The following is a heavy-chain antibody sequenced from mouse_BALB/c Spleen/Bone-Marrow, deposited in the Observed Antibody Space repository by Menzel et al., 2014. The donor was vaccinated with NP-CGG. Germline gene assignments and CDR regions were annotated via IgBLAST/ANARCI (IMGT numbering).Heavy chain of an antibody. V-gene: IGHV2-9*02. CDR3: AREGRGYYGSSGAAMDY. Sequence: QVQLKQSGPGLVAPSQSLSISCTVSGFSLTSYGVHWVRQPPGQGLEWLGVIWAGGSTNYNSALMSRLSINKDNSKSQVFFKMNSLRTDDTAMYYCAREGRGYYGSSGAAMDYWGQGTTVTVSS. J-gene: IGHJ4*01. D-gene: IGHD1-1*01. CDR2: IWAGGST. CDR1: GFSLTSYG.